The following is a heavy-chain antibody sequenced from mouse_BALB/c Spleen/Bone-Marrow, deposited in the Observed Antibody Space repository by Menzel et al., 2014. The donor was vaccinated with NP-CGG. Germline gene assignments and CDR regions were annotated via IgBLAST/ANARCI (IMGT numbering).Heavy chain of an antibody. CDR2: IHPSDTET. V-gene: IGHV1-74*04. Sequence: LVESGAELVRPGASVKLSCKASGYPFTSYWMNWVKQRPGHGLEWIGMIHPSDTETRLNQRFKDKATLTVDKSSSTAYMQLNSPTSEDSAVYYCARLEGNYGSTFAYWGQGTLVTVSA. CDR3: ARLEGNYGSTFAY. D-gene: IGHD1-1*01. J-gene: IGHJ3*01. CDR1: GYPFTSYW.